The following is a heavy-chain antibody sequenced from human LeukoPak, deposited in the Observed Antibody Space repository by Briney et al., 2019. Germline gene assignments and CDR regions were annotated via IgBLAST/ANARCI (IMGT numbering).Heavy chain of an antibody. CDR2: ISHDGSNK. J-gene: IGHJ4*02. D-gene: IGHD3-22*01. V-gene: IGHV3-30*18. CDR3: AKDSSYDSSGYMY. Sequence: GGSLRLSCAASGFTFSNYGMHWVRQAPGKGLEWVAVISHDGSNKYYADSVKGRFTISRDNSKNTLYLQMNSLRAEDTAVYYCAKDSSYDSSGYMYWGQGTPVTVSS. CDR1: GFTFSNYG.